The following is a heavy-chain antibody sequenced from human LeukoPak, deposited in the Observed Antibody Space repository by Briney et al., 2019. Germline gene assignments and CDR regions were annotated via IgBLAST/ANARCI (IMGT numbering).Heavy chain of an antibody. CDR3: AREVNIQADSDAFDI. D-gene: IGHD1/OR15-1a*01. CDR1: GGSFRSRNYL. CDR2: ISYSGSA. V-gene: IGHV4-30-4*08. Sequence: SQTLSLTCTVSGGSFRSRNYLWSWIRQTPGEGLEWIGYISYSGSAYYNPSLKSRVTISIDTSNSQFSLRLRSVTAADTAVYYRAREVNIQADSDAFDIWGPGTTVTVSS. J-gene: IGHJ3*02.